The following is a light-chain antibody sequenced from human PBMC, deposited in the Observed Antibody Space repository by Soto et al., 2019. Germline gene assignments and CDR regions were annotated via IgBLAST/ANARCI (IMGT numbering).Light chain of an antibody. CDR1: QNINNN. Sequence: DIQMTQSPSFLSASVGDRVTITCRASQNINNNLNWYQQKPGKAPKLLIYGASSLQTGVPSRFRGTGSGTDFTLTISSLQPEDFATYYCQQSYIAPPWTFGQGTKVEIK. V-gene: IGKV1-39*01. CDR2: GAS. J-gene: IGKJ1*01. CDR3: QQSYIAPPWT.